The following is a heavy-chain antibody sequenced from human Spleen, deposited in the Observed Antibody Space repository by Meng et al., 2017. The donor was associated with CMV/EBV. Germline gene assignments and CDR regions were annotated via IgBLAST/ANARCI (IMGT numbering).Heavy chain of an antibody. J-gene: IGHJ5*02. Sequence: ASVKVSCKASGYTFTSYGISWVRQAPGQGLEWMGWISAYNGNTNYAQKLQGRVTMTTDESTSTAYMELSSLRSEDTAVYYCARSQFDIVVVPAAMAFDPWGQGTLVTVSS. D-gene: IGHD2-2*01. V-gene: IGHV1-18*01. CDR1: GYTFTSYG. CDR3: ARSQFDIVVVPAAMAFDP. CDR2: ISAYNGNT.